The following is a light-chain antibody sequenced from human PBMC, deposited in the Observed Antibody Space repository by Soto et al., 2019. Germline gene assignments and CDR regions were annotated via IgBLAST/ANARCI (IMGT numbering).Light chain of an antibody. V-gene: IGKV1-39*01. CDR2: AAS. CDR1: QSISTY. Sequence: DIQMTQSPSSLSASVGDRVTITCRASQSISTYLNWYQQKPGKAPKLLIYAASDLQSGVPSRFSGSGSGTGFTLTISSLQPEDFATYYCQPSHSDPGTFGQGTRLEIK. J-gene: IGKJ5*01. CDR3: QPSHSDPGT.